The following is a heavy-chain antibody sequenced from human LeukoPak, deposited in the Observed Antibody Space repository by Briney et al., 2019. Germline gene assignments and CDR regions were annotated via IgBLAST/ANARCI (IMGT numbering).Heavy chain of an antibody. Sequence: PSETLSLTCTVFGGSINSYYWSWIRQPPGKGLEWIGYIHYSGSTNYNPSLNSRVTISVDTSKNQFSLELSSVTAADTAVYYCAGCYIAVSTPWFDPWGQGTLVTVSS. CDR2: IHYSGST. V-gene: IGHV4-59*01. CDR3: AGCYIAVSTPWFDP. J-gene: IGHJ5*02. D-gene: IGHD6-19*01. CDR1: GGSINSYY.